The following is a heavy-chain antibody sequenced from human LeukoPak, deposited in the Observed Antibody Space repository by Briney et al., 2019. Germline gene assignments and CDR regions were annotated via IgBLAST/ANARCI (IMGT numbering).Heavy chain of an antibody. J-gene: IGHJ4*02. Sequence: GGSLRLSCAASGFTFSGSAMHWGRQASGKGLEWVGRIRSKANSYATAYAASVKGRFTISRDESKNTAYLQMNSLKTEDTAVYYCTSHYDSSGYYLLGYWGQGTLVSVSS. CDR2: IRSKANSYAT. D-gene: IGHD3-22*01. CDR1: GFTFSGSA. CDR3: TSHYDSSGYYLLGY. V-gene: IGHV3-73*01.